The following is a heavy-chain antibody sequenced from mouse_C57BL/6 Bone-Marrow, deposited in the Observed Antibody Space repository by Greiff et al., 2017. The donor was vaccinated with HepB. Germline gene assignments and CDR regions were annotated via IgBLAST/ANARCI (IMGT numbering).Heavy chain of an antibody. CDR1: GFTFSSYG. D-gene: IGHD2-3*01. J-gene: IGHJ1*03. CDR2: ISSGGSYT. CDR3: ARHTPRWLLRTPGYFDV. Sequence: DVHLVESGGDLVKPGGSLKLSCAASGFTFSSYGMSWVRQTPDKRLEWVATISSGGSYTYYPDSVKGRFTISRDNAKNTLYLQMSSLKSEDTAMYYCARHTPRWLLRTPGYFDVWGTGTTVTVSS. V-gene: IGHV5-6*01.